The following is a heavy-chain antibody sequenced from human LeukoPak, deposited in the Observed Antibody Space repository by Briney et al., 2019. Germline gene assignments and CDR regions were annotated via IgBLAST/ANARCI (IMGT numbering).Heavy chain of an antibody. V-gene: IGHV4-39*01. D-gene: IGHD6-25*01. CDR1: GGSISSYY. CDR3: ERPRGGYGAGFDY. J-gene: IGHJ4*02. Sequence: SETLSLTCTVSGGSISSYYWSWIRQPPGKGLEWIGSIYYSGSTYYNPSLKSRVTISVDTSKNQFSLKLSSVTAADTAVYYCERPRGGYGAGFDYWGQGTPVTVSS. CDR2: IYYSGST.